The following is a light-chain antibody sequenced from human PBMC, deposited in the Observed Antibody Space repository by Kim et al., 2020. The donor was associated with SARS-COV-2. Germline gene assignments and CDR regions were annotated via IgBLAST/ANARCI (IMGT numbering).Light chain of an antibody. V-gene: IGKV3-20*01. J-gene: IGKJ2*01. Sequence: EIVLTQSPGTLSLSPGERATLSCRASQSVSSSYLAWYQQKPGQAPRLLIYGASSRATGIPDRFSGSGSGTDFTLTISRLEPEDFAVYYCQQYGSPVTFGHGTKLEI. CDR1: QSVSSSY. CDR3: QQYGSPVT. CDR2: GAS.